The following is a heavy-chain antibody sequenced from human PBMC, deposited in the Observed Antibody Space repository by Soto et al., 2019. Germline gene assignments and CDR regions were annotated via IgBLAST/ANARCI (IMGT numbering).Heavy chain of an antibody. D-gene: IGHD3-22*01. Sequence: QVQLQQWGARLLKPSETLSLTCAVYGGSFSDYYWTWIRQSPERGLEWVGEINLNGYTKYSPSLQSRVTLTVDTTKKQVSLRLSSVTAADTAVYYCARGAWDNSAYYFFDFWGQGIQVPVSS. CDR2: INLNGYT. V-gene: IGHV4-34*01. CDR1: GGSFSDYY. CDR3: ARGAWDNSAYYFFDF. J-gene: IGHJ4*02.